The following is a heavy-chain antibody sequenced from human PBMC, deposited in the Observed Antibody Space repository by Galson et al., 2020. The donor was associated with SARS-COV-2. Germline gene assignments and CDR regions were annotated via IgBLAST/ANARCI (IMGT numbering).Heavy chain of an antibody. V-gene: IGHV3-49*03. Sequence: GESLEISCTASGFNIGDYYMSWFRQAPGKGLAWVGYLRTIGSGATTEYVASVKGSFTISRDDSESIAYLQMNSLKTEDTAMYYCVRSGGSSGAVYWCQGTLGTVAS. CDR1: GFNIGDYY. J-gene: IGHJ4*02. CDR3: VRSGGSSGAVY. CDR2: LRTIGSGATT. D-gene: IGHD3-22*01.